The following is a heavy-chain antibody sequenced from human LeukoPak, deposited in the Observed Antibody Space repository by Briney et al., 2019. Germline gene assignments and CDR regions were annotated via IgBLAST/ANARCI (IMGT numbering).Heavy chain of an antibody. CDR1: GGSFSGYY. CDR2: INHSGST. V-gene: IGHV4-34*01. Sequence: SETLSLTCAVYGGSFSGYYWSWIRQPPGKGLEWIGEINHSGSTNYNPSLRSPFTISVDASKSQFSLKLNSVTAADTAVYYCARRDYYYYYMDVWGEGTTVTVSS. J-gene: IGHJ6*03. CDR3: ARRDYYYYYMDV.